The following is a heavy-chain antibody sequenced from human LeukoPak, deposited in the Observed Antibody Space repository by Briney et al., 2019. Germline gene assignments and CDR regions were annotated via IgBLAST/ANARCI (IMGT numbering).Heavy chain of an antibody. J-gene: IGHJ4*02. CDR1: GGSISSSSYY. V-gene: IGHV4-39*07. CDR3: ARGRSGSYYFDY. Sequence: PSETLSLTCSVPGGSISSSSYYWGWIRQPPGKGLECIGSIYYSGSTNYNPSLKSRVTISVDTSKNQFSLKLSSVTAADTAVYYCARGRSGSYYFDYWGQGTLVTISS. D-gene: IGHD1-26*01. CDR2: IYYSGST.